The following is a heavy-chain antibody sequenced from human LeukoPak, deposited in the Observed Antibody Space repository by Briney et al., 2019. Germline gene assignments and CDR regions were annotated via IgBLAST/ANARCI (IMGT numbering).Heavy chain of an antibody. Sequence: GASVKVSCKASGYTFTSYGISWVRQAPGQGLEWMGWISPYNGNTNYAQKFQGRVTLTTDTSTSTAYMELRSLRSDDTAVYYCARDLYPGVWGYYYYYMDVWGKGTTVTVSS. CDR2: ISPYNGNT. CDR1: GYTFTSYG. V-gene: IGHV1-18*01. CDR3: ARDLYPGVWGYYYYYMDV. D-gene: IGHD3-16*01. J-gene: IGHJ6*03.